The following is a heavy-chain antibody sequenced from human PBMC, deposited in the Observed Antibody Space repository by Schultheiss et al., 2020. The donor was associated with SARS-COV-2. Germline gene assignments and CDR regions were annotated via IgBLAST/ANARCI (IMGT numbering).Heavy chain of an antibody. Sequence: GALRLSCAASGFTFSSYAMSWVRQAPGKGLEWVSAISGSGGSTYYADSVKGRFTISRDNSKNTLYLQMNSLRAEDTAVYYCAKAPGASGGSMAYWGQGTLVTVAS. CDR2: ISGSGGST. CDR3: AKAPGASGGSMAY. CDR1: GFTFSSYA. V-gene: IGHV3-23*01. D-gene: IGHD3-16*01. J-gene: IGHJ4*02.